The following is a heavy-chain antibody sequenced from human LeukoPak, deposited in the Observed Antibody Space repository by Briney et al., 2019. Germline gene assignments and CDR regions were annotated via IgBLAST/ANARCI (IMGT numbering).Heavy chain of an antibody. D-gene: IGHD6-19*01. J-gene: IGHJ5*02. CDR3: AIDQRGAGVSNFAP. Sequence: ASVKVSCKASGYTFTRYAMNWLRQAPGQGLEWMGWINPNTGNPTYAQAFTGRFVFSLDTSVSTAYLQISSLNTEDTAVYYCAIDQRGAGVSNFAPGGREPLVTVSS. V-gene: IGHV7-4-1*02. CDR1: GYTFTRYA. CDR2: INPNTGNP.